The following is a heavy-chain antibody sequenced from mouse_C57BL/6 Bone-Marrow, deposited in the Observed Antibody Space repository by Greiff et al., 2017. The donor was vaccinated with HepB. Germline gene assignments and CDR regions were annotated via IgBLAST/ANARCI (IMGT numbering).Heavy chain of an antibody. V-gene: IGHV2-2*01. D-gene: IGHD3-2*02. CDR1: GFSFTSYG. Sequence: VQLQQSGPGLVQPSQSLSITCTVSGFSFTSYGVHWVRQSPGKGLEWLGVIGSGGSTDYNAAFISRLSISKDNAKSQVFFKMNSLQADDTAIYYCARGDSSGDGVWFAYWGQGTLVTVSA. CDR3: ARGDSSGDGVWFAY. J-gene: IGHJ3*01. CDR2: IGSGGST.